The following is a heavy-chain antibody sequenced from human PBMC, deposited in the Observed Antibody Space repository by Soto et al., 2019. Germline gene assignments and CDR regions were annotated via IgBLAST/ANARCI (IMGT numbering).Heavy chain of an antibody. CDR2: IYYSGST. Sequence: SETLSLTCTVSGGSVSSGSYYWSWIRQPPGKGLEWIGYIYYSGSTNYNPSLKSRVTISVDTSKNQFSLKLSSVTAADTPVYYGAETVSEGYFWGSYRGGAFDIWGQGTMVTVSS. V-gene: IGHV4-61*01. CDR1: GGSVSSGSYY. CDR3: AETVSEGYFWGSYRGGAFDI. D-gene: IGHD3-16*02. J-gene: IGHJ3*02.